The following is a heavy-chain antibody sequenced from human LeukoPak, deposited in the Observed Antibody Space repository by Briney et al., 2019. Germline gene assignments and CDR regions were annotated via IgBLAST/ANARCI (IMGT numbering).Heavy chain of an antibody. Sequence: SFMASRTTLSRSASRSGWPAPGQSLEPMGGVIPILGTTNYEQKFQDRASITTDESTSTAYMEVSSLSSVDTAVYYCARDDGSATLGFDSWGQGTLVTVSS. J-gene: IGHJ4*02. V-gene: IGHV1-69*05. CDR3: ARDDGSATLGFDS. D-gene: IGHD1-26*01. CDR2: VIPILGTT. CDR1: RTTLSRSA.